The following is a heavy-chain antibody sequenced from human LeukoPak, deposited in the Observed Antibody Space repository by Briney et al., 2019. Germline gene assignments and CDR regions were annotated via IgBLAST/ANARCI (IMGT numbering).Heavy chain of an antibody. CDR2: ISGSGGST. Sequence: GGSLRLSCAASGFTFSSYGMSWVRQAPGKGLEWVSAISGSGGSTYYADSVKGRFTISRDNPKNTLYLQMNSLRAEDTAVYYCAKDKMKYGDRDASDIWGQGTMVTVSS. CDR3: AKDKMKYGDRDASDI. D-gene: IGHD4-17*01. CDR1: GFTFSSYG. V-gene: IGHV3-23*01. J-gene: IGHJ3*02.